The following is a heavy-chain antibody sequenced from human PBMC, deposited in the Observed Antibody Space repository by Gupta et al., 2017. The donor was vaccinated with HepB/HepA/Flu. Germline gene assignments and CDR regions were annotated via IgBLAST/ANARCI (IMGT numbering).Heavy chain of an antibody. D-gene: IGHD2/OR15-2a*01. CDR3: SRDTFGPYDY. Sequence: EVQLAESGGGLVQPGGSLRLSCAASGFTVSSYWMHWVRQAPGKGLVWFSRMNQHGSVINYADSVKGRFTISRDNTKNALYLQMNSLRAEDTAIYFCSRDTFGPYDYWGQGTLVTGSS. CDR2: MNQHGSVI. V-gene: IGHV3-74*01. CDR1: GFTVSSYW. J-gene: IGHJ4*02.